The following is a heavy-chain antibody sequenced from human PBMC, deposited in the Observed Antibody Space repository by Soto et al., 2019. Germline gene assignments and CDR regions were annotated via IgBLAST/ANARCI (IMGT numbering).Heavy chain of an antibody. V-gene: IGHV4-39*01. Sequence: PSETLSLTCTVSGGSISSSSYYWGWIRQPPGKGLEWIGSIYYSGSTYYNPSLKSRVTISVDTSKNQFSLKLSSVTAADTAVYYCARHMWGTAYCGGDCYSKIYDSSGSPFDYWGQGTLVTVSS. CDR2: IYYSGST. D-gene: IGHD2-21*02. CDR3: ARHMWGTAYCGGDCYSKIYDSSGSPFDY. CDR1: GGSISSSSYY. J-gene: IGHJ4*02.